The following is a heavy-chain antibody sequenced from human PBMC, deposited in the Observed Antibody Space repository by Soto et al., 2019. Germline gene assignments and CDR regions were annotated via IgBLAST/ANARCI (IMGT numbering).Heavy chain of an antibody. J-gene: IGHJ6*02. V-gene: IGHV1-18*01. Sequence: QVHLVQSGAEVRKPGASVKVSCKTSGYNFRSYGVSWVRQAPGQGFEWLGWISPYTDQKDYAQKCQGRLALTTDTSTSTFYMDLRSLTSDDTAVYYWARDYHLGPRHGYGIDVWGQGTTVIVSS. CDR3: ARDYHLGPRHGYGIDV. CDR2: ISPYTDQK. CDR1: GYNFRSYG. D-gene: IGHD3-3*02.